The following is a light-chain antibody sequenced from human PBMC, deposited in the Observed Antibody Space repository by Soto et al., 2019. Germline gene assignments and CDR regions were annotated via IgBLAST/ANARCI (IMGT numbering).Light chain of an antibody. CDR1: SSDVGAYNY. J-gene: IGLJ3*02. CDR2: EVT. Sequence: QSVLTQPASVSGSPGQSITISCTGTSSDVGAYNYVSWYRQHPGKAPKLMIYEVTNRPSGVSNRLSGSKSGSTASLTISGLQAEDEADYYCSSYTSSSTLVFGGGTKLTVL. CDR3: SSYTSSSTLV. V-gene: IGLV2-14*01.